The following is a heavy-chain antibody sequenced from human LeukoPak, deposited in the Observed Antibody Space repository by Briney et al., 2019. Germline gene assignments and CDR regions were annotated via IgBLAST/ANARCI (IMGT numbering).Heavy chain of an antibody. Sequence: GGSLRLSCAASGFTFSSYAMSWVRQAPGKGLEWVSAISGSGGSTYYADSVKGRFTISRDNSKNTLYLQMNSLRAEDTAVYYCAKVPFSAAADPGAFDIWGQGTMVTVSS. J-gene: IGHJ3*02. V-gene: IGHV3-23*01. CDR2: ISGSGGST. CDR1: GFTFSSYA. CDR3: AKVPFSAAADPGAFDI. D-gene: IGHD6-13*01.